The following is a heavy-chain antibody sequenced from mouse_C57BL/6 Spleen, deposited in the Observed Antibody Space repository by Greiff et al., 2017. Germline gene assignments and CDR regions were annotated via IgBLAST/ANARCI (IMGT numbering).Heavy chain of an antibody. D-gene: IGHD3-3*01. Sequence: EVQRVESGGGLVKPGGSLKLSCAASGFTFSDYGMHWVRQAPEKGLEWVAYISSGSSTNYYADTVKGRFTISRDNAKNTLFLQMTSLRSEDTAMYYCARGTAGRGYFDYWGQGTTLTVSS. CDR1: GFTFSDYG. CDR3: ARGTAGRGYFDY. CDR2: ISSGSSTN. V-gene: IGHV5-17*01. J-gene: IGHJ2*01.